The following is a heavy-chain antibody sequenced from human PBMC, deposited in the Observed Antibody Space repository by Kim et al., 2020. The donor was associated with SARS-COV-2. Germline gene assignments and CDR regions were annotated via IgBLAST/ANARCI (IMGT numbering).Heavy chain of an antibody. CDR2: IYTSGSS. J-gene: IGHJ3*01. V-gene: IGHV4-4*07. D-gene: IGHD6-13*01. CDR1: GGSMRSYF. Sequence: SETLSLTCSVSGGSMRSYFWSWVRQPAGKGLEWIGCIYTSGSSDYNWSLRSRVTMSVDTSKNQLSLNLRSVTAADTAVYFCAKDDPLLGSSWSGGPSF. CDR3: AKDDPLLGSSWSGGPSF.